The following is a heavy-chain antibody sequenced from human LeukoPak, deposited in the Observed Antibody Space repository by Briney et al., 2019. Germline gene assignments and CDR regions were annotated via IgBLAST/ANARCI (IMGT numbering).Heavy chain of an antibody. V-gene: IGHV4-39*02. Sequence: PSETLSLTCTVSGGSISSSNYYWGWIRQPPGKGLEWIGSIYYSGSTYYNPSLKSRVTISVDTSKNQFSLKLSSVTAADTAVYYCARDIVVVPAAIFGLDLRKNWFDPWGQGTLVTVSS. CDR1: GGSISSSNYY. D-gene: IGHD2-2*01. J-gene: IGHJ5*02. CDR3: ARDIVVVPAAIFGLDLRKNWFDP. CDR2: IYYSGST.